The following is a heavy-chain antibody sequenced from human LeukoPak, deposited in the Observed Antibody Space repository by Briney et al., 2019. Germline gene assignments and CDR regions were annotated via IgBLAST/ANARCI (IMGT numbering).Heavy chain of an antibody. D-gene: IGHD2-2*01. CDR3: ARGIELGYCSSTSCPDNDYYYGMDV. V-gene: IGHV4-59*01. J-gene: IGHJ6*02. CDR1: GGSISSYY. Sequence: ETLSLTCTVSGGSISSYYWSWIRQPPGKGLEWIGYIYYSGSTNYNPSLKSRVTISVDTSKNKFSLKLSSVTAADTAVYYCARGIELGYCSSTSCPDNDYYYGMDVWGQGTTVTVSS. CDR2: IYYSGST.